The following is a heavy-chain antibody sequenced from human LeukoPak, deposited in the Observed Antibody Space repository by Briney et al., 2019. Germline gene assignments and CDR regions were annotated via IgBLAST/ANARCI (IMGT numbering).Heavy chain of an antibody. CDR1: GGTFSSYA. CDR3: AMGGSSSLANWFDP. CDR2: IIPTFGTA. V-gene: IGHV1-69*13. Sequence: SVTVSCTASGGTFSSYAISWVRQAPGQGLEWMGGIIPTFGTANYAQKFQGRVTITADESTSTAYMELSSLRSEDTAVYYCAMGGSSSLANWFDPWGQGTLVTVSS. D-gene: IGHD6-6*01. J-gene: IGHJ5*02.